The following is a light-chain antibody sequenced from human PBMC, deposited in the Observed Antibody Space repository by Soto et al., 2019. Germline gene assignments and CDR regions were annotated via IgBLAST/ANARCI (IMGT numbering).Light chain of an antibody. V-gene: IGLV4-69*01. CDR3: QTWGTGIVV. CDR2: LNTDGSH. CDR1: SGHSSYA. J-gene: IGLJ2*01. Sequence: QLVLTQSPSASASLGASVKITCTLSSGHSSYAIAWLQQQPEKGPRYLMKLNTDGSHSKGDGIPDRFSGSSSGAERYLIISSLQSEDEADYYCQTWGTGIVVFGGGTKVTVL.